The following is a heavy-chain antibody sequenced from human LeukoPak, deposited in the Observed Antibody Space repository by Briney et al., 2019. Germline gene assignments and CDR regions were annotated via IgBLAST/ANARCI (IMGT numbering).Heavy chain of an antibody. D-gene: IGHD4/OR15-4a*01. CDR3: VKEGKHYYDHGASFDY. J-gene: IGHJ4*02. CDR1: GFTLTDYL. V-gene: IGHV3-30*04. CDR2: MSFEGYL. Sequence: GGSLRLSCAASGFTLTDYLVHWVRQAPGKGLEWVAVMSFEGYLYCADSLKDRFTVSRDNSKNMVYLHMNSLRAEDTALYYCVKEGKHYYDHGASFDYWGQGTLVTVSS.